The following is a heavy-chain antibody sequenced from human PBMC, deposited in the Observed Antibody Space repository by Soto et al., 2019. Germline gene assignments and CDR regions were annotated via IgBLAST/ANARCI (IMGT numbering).Heavy chain of an antibody. CDR3: AKLIAVADF. D-gene: IGHD6-19*01. CDR2: ISYDGSNK. CDR1: GFTFSSYG. J-gene: IGHJ4*02. Sequence: QVQLVESGGGVVQPGRSLRLSCAASGFTFSSYGMHWVRQAPGKGLEWVAVISYDGSNKYYADSVKGRFTISRDNSKNTLYLQMNSLRAEDTAVYYCAKLIAVADFWGQGTLVTVSS. V-gene: IGHV3-30*18.